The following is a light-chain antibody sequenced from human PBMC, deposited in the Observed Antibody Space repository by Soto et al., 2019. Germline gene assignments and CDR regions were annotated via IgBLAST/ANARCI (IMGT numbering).Light chain of an antibody. CDR1: SSDVGGYNY. V-gene: IGLV2-14*01. CDR2: DVT. Sequence: QSVLTQPASVSGSPGQSITISCTGTSSDVGGYNYVSWYQQHPGKAPKLMIYDVTDRPSGVSSRFSGSKSGNTASLTISGLQAEDEADYYCSSYTGSNTLNVFGTGTKLTVL. J-gene: IGLJ1*01. CDR3: SSYTGSNTLNV.